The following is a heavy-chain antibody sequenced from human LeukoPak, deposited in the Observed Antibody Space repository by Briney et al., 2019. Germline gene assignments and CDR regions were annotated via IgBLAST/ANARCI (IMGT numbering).Heavy chain of an antibody. CDR3: ARIQGSPSEAPYYYYYYMDV. CDR2: IDWDDDK. D-gene: IGHD6-6*01. CDR1: RFSLSTSGMR. J-gene: IGHJ6*03. V-gene: IGHV2-70*04. Sequence: SGPTLVNPTQTLTLTCTFSRFSLSTSGMRVSWIRQPPGKALEWLARIDWDDDKFYSTSLKTRLTISKDTSKNQVVLTMTNMDPVDTATYYCARIQGSPSEAPYYYYYYMDVWGKGTTVTVSS.